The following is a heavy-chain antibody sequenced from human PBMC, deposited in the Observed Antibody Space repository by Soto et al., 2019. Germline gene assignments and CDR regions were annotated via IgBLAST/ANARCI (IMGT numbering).Heavy chain of an antibody. D-gene: IGHD1-26*01. J-gene: IGHJ6*02. CDR1: GFTFNNNA. Sequence: SCVASGFTFNNNAMSWVRHAPGKGLEWVSSSSRSTSYIYYADSVKGRFIMSRDNAKNSQYLQLSSLRAEDTAVYNCARVGIWELTTYYYYGMDVWGQGTTVPVSS. CDR3: ARVGIWELTTYYYYGMDV. CDR2: SSRSTSYI. V-gene: IGHV3-21*01.